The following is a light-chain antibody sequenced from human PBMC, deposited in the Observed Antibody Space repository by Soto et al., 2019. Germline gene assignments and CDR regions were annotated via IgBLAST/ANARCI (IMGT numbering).Light chain of an antibody. J-gene: IGKJ5*01. CDR3: RQRTNWPPDT. CDR1: QSFRGL. V-gene: IGKV3-11*01. Sequence: EIVLTQSPGTLSLSPGERDTLSCRASQSFRGLLAWYQQKPGQAPRLLISDASNRATGIPARFSGSGSGTDFTLTISSLEPEDFAVYYWRQRTNWPPDTFGQGTRLEI. CDR2: DAS.